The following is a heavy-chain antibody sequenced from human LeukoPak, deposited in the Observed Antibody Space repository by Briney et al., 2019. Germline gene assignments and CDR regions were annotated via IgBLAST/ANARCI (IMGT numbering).Heavy chain of an antibody. CDR1: GYRFTGYN. CDR2: INAENGDT. J-gene: IGHJ4*02. Sequence: VASVKVSCKASGYRFTGYNIDWVRQAPGQRPEWMGRINAENGDTKYSQKFQGRVTITRDTFASTSYMELSSLRSEDTAVYYCARDQYNVIDSWGQGTLVTASS. V-gene: IGHV1-3*01. CDR3: ARDQYNVIDS. D-gene: IGHD1-14*01.